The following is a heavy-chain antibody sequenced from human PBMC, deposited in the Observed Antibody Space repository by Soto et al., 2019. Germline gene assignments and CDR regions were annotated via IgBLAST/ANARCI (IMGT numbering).Heavy chain of an antibody. CDR3: ARYRREAVAGYTLDN. CDR1: GGSISSNY. Sequence: SETLSLTCTVSGGSISSNYWTWIRQPPGKGLEWIGYVHNSGSTNYNPSLKSRVTISEDTSKSQFSLKVNSMTAADTAVYYCARYRREAVAGYTLDNWGQGILVTASS. D-gene: IGHD6-13*01. V-gene: IGHV4-59*01. J-gene: IGHJ4*02. CDR2: VHNSGST.